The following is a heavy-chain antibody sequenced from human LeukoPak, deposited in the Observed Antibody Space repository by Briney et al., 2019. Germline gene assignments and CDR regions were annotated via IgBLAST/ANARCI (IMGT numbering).Heavy chain of an antibody. CDR2: ISWNSGSI. J-gene: IGHJ4*02. CDR1: VFTFDDYA. D-gene: IGHD3-10*01. Sequence: GGSLRLSCAASVFTFDDYAMHWVRQAPGRGLEWVSGISWNSGSIGHADSVKGRFAISRDNAKNALYLLMNSLRAEHTALYYCTKSGSWSSPIDYWGQGTMVTVSS. CDR3: TKSGSWSSPIDY. V-gene: IGHV3-9*01.